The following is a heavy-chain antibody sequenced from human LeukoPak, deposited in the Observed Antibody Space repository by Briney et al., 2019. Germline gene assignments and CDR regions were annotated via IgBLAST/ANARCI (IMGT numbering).Heavy chain of an antibody. CDR2: MNPNSGNT. J-gene: IGHJ5*02. V-gene: IGHV1-8*01. Sequence: ASVKVSCKASGYTFTSYDINWVRQATGQGLEWMGWMNPNSGNTGYAQKFQGRVTMTRNTSISTAYMELSSLRSEDTAVYYCARGDVVVPAAIRGWFDPWGQGTLVTVSS. CDR1: GYTFTSYD. D-gene: IGHD2-2*01. CDR3: ARGDVVVPAAIRGWFDP.